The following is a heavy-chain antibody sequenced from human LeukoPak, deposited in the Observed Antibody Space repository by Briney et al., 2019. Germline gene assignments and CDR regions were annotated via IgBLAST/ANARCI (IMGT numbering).Heavy chain of an antibody. J-gene: IGHJ3*02. CDR3: ATSIAAPEYAFDI. V-gene: IGHV4-59*01. CDR2: IYYSGST. Sequence: ASGTLSLTCTVSGGSISSYYWSWIRQPPGKGLEWIGYIYYSGSTNYNPSLKSRVTISVDTSKNQFSLKLSSVTAADTAVYYCATSIAAPEYAFDIWGQGTMVTVSS. CDR1: GGSISSYY. D-gene: IGHD6-6*01.